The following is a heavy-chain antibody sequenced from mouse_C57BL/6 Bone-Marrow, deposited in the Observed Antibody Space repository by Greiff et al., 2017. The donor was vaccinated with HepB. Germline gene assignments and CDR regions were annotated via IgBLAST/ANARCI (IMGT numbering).Heavy chain of an antibody. CDR2: ICSGGST. CDR1: GFSLTSYG. CDR3: ARNQGYYGSSYWYFDV. J-gene: IGHJ1*03. D-gene: IGHD1-1*01. Sequence: VQLQQSGPGLVQPSQSLSITCTVSGFSLTSYGVHWVRQSPGKGLEWLGVICSGGSTDYNAAFISRLSISKDNSKSQVFFKMNSLQADDTAIYYCARNQGYYGSSYWYFDVWAQGPRSPSPQ. V-gene: IGHV2-2*01.